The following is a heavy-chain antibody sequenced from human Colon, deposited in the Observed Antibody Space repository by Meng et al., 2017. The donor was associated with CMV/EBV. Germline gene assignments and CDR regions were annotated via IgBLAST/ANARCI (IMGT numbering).Heavy chain of an antibody. J-gene: IGHJ4*02. CDR1: GFTFSSYA. V-gene: IGHV3-30*04. CDR3: ARARRYDIVTGYYTVFDY. Sequence: GESLKISCAASGFTFSSYAMHWVRQAPGKGLEWVAVISYDGSNKYYADSVKGRFTISRDHSKNTLYLQMNSLRAEDTAVYYCARARRYDIVTGYYTVFDYWGQGTLVTVSS. D-gene: IGHD3-9*01. CDR2: ISYDGSNK.